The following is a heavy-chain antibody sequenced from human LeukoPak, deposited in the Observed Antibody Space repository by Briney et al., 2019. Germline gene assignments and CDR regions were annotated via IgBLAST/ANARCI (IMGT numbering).Heavy chain of an antibody. V-gene: IGHV3-30*04. D-gene: IGHD4-17*01. Sequence: GGSLRLSCAASGFTFSSYAMHWVRQAPGKGLEWVAVISYGGSNKYYADSVKGRFTISRDNSKNTLYLQMNSLRAEDTATYYCAKDHGDYVFENWGQGTLVTVSS. CDR2: ISYGGSNK. J-gene: IGHJ4*02. CDR3: AKDHGDYVFEN. CDR1: GFTFSSYA.